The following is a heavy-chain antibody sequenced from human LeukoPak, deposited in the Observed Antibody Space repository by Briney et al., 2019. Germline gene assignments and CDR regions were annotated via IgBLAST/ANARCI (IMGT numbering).Heavy chain of an antibody. CDR1: GFTFSSYA. V-gene: IGHV3-23*01. D-gene: IGHD5-24*01. CDR3: AKWRRWLLQSTRYFDY. Sequence: GGSLRLSCAASGFTFSSYAMSWVRQAPGKGLEWVSAISGSGGSTYYADSVKGRFTISRDNSKNTLYLQMNSLRAGDTAVYYCAKWRRWLLQSTRYFDYWGQGTLVTVSS. CDR2: ISGSGGST. J-gene: IGHJ4*02.